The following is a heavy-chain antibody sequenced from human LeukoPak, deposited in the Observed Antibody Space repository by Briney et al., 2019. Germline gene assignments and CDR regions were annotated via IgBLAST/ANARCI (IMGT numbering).Heavy chain of an antibody. CDR2: IYHSGST. Sequence: SETLSLTCTVSGYSISSGYYWGWIRQPPGKGLEWIGSIYHSGSTYYNPSLKSRVTISVDTSKNQFSLKLSSVTAADTAVYYCARVVGYHPSGYFDYWGQGTLVTVSS. V-gene: IGHV4-38-2*02. CDR3: ARVVGYHPSGYFDY. D-gene: IGHD1-26*01. J-gene: IGHJ4*02. CDR1: GYSISSGYY.